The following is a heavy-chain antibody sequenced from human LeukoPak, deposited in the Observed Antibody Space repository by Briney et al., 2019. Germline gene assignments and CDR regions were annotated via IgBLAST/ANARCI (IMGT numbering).Heavy chain of an antibody. CDR2: IYSDGST. CDR3: ARERGRGRDSPWFDY. V-gene: IGHV3-53*01. Sequence: SCKASGGTFSSYAISWVRQAPGKRLEWVSVIYSDGSTYYADSVKGRFTISRDNSKNTLYLQMYGLRAEDTAVYYCARERGRGRDSPWFDYWGQGTLVTVSS. J-gene: IGHJ4*02. D-gene: IGHD3-16*01. CDR1: GGTFSSYA.